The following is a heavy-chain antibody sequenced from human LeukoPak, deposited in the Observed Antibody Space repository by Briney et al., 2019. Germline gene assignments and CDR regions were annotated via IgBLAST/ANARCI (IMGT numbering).Heavy chain of an antibody. J-gene: IGHJ5*02. D-gene: IGHD3-3*01. CDR2: IYYSGST. CDR3: ARGLRFLEWLLWRDWFDP. CDR1: GGSISSSSYY. Sequence: PSETLSLTCTVSGGSISSSSYYWGWIRQPPGKGLEWIGSIYYSGSTYYNPSLKSRVTISVDTSKNQFSLKLSSVTAADTAVYYCARGLRFLEWLLWRDWFDPWGQGTLVTVSS. V-gene: IGHV4-39*07.